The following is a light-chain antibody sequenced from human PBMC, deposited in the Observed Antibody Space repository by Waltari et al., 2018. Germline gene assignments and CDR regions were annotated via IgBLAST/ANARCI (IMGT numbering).Light chain of an antibody. J-gene: IGKJ4*01. Sequence: DIYLTQSPSFLSASVGDRVTITCRASQDIHSYLAWYQLRPGQAPRLILYVASKVQSGVPSRFSGSGTGTEFTLTISGLQPEDFATYYCQHLNSYPLNFGGGTKVEIK. CDR3: QHLNSYPLN. CDR1: QDIHSY. CDR2: VAS. V-gene: IGKV1-9*01.